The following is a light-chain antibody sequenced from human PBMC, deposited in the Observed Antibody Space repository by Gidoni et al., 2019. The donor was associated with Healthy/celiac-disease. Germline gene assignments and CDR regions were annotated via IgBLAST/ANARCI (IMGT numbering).Light chain of an antibody. CDR2: GTS. CDR3: QSYDSSLSGSV. J-gene: IGLJ3*02. CDR1: SSNIGAGYD. V-gene: IGLV1-40*01. Sequence: QSLLTQPPSVSGAPGQSVTISCTGSSSNIGAGYDVHWYQQLPGTAPKLLIYGTSNRPSGVPDRFSGSKSGTSASLAITGLQAEDEADYYCQSYDSSLSGSVFGGGTKRTVL.